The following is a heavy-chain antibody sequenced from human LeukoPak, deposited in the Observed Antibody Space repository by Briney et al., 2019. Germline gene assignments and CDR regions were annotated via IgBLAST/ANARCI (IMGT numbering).Heavy chain of an antibody. J-gene: IGHJ5*02. D-gene: IGHD3-22*01. CDR1: GGAISSNY. CDR2: IHTSGST. CDR3: ARLVYSLDDSGYNWFDP. Sequence: SETLSLTCAVSGGAISSNYWSWIRQPPGKGLEWIGYIHTSGSTNYIPSLKSRVTISVDTSKNQFSLKLSSVTAADTAVYYCARLVYSLDDSGYNWFDPWGQGTLVTVSS. V-gene: IGHV4-4*09.